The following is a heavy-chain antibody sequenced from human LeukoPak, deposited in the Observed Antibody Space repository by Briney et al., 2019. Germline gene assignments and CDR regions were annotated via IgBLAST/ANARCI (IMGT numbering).Heavy chain of an antibody. V-gene: IGHV1-69*04. CDR1: GGTFSSYA. J-gene: IGHJ4*02. CDR3: AGSPMTTVTTRGD. Sequence: SVKVSCKASGGTFSSYATSWVRQAPGQGLEWMGRIIPILGIANYAQKFQGRVTITADKSTSTAYMELSSLRSEDTAVYYCAGSPMTTVTTRGDWGQGTLVTVSS. D-gene: IGHD4-17*01. CDR2: IIPILGIA.